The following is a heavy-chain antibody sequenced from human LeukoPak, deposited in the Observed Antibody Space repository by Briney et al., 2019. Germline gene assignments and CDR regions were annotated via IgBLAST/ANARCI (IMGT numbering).Heavy chain of an antibody. CDR2: IYYSGST. V-gene: IGHV4-39*01. CDR1: GGSISSSSYY. Sequence: SETLSLTCTVSGGSISSSSYYWGWIRQPPGKGLEWIGSIYYSGSTYHNPSLKSRVTISVDTSKNQFSLKLSSVTAADTAVYYCARLPKRRYCSSTSCYYDAFDIWGQGTMVTVSS. J-gene: IGHJ3*02. CDR3: ARLPKRRYCSSTSCYYDAFDI. D-gene: IGHD2-2*01.